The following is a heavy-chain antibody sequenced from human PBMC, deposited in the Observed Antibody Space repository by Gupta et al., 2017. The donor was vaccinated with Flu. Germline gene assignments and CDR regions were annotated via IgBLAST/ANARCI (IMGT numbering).Heavy chain of an antibody. CDR1: GGTFSSYA. D-gene: IGHD5-12*01. Sequence: QVQLVQSGAEVKKPGSSVKVSCKASGGTFSSYAISWVRQAPGQGLEWMGGIIPIFGTANYAQKFQGRVTITADESTSTAYMELSSLRSEDTAVYYCARTTRVAKWLRLGDWYFDLWGRGTLVTVSS. J-gene: IGHJ2*01. V-gene: IGHV1-69*01. CDR3: ARTTRVAKWLRLGDWYFDL. CDR2: IIPIFGTA.